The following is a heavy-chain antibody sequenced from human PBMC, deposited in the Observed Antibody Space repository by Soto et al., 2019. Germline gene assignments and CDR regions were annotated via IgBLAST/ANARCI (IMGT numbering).Heavy chain of an antibody. V-gene: IGHV4-30-4*01. CDR2: IYDSGSS. CDR3: AREKGYISGPKNFDS. J-gene: IGHJ4*02. CDR1: GGSVSSGDYF. Sequence: SETLSLTCTVSGGSVSSGDYFWSWIRQPPGKGLEWIGYIYDSGSSYYNPSLKSRVTMSVDTSKNQFSLKLRSVTATDTALYYCAREKGYISGPKNFDSWGQGTLVTVSS. D-gene: IGHD5-12*01.